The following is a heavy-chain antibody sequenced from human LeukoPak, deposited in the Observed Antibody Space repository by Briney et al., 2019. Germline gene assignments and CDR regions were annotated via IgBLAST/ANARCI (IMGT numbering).Heavy chain of an antibody. CDR2: INHSGST. Sequence: MSSETLSLTCSVSGGSIRSNSYYWSWIRQPPGKGLEWIGEINHSGSTNYNPSLKSRVTISVDTSKNQFSLKLSSVTAADTAVYYCARGAWSSGYPYFDYWGQGTLVTVSS. J-gene: IGHJ4*02. CDR1: GGSIRSNSYY. CDR3: ARGAWSSGYPYFDY. D-gene: IGHD3-22*01. V-gene: IGHV4-39*07.